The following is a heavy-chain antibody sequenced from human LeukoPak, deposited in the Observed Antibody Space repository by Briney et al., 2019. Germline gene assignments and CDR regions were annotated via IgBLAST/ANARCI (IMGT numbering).Heavy chain of an antibody. Sequence: GASVKVSCTASGYTFTGYYMHWVRQAPGQGLEWMGWINPNSGGTNYAQKFQGWVTMTRDTSISTAYMELSSLRSEDTAVYYCARPITIFGVSYAFDIWGQGTMVTVSS. D-gene: IGHD3-3*01. CDR1: GYTFTGYY. V-gene: IGHV1-2*04. CDR3: ARPITIFGVSYAFDI. CDR2: INPNSGGT. J-gene: IGHJ3*02.